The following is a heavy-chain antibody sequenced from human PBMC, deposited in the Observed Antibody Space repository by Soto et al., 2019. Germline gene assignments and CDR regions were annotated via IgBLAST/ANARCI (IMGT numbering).Heavy chain of an antibody. D-gene: IGHD3-22*01. V-gene: IGHV4-38-2*02. CDR3: ARGNGYYDTSGDFNS. CDR2: GYHRGTS. J-gene: IGHJ4*02. CDR1: GFSLSRGYY. Sequence: PSETLSLTCTVSGFSLSRGYYWGWIRQPPGKGLEWIGSGYHRGTSYYNPSLQSRVTISMDTSKNQFSLRLTSVTAADTAVYYCARGNGYYDTSGDFNSWGQGALVTVSS.